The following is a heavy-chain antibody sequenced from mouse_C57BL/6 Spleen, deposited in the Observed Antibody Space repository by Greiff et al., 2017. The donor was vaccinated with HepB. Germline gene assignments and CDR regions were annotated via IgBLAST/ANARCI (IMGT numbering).Heavy chain of an antibody. CDR1: GYTFTSYG. D-gene: IGHD2-4*01. V-gene: IGHV1-81*01. CDR3: ARRYDYDDFDY. J-gene: IGHJ2*01. CDR2: IYPRSGNT. Sequence: VHLVESGAELARPGASVKLSCKASGYTFTSYGISWVKQRTGQGLEWIGEIYPRSGNTYYNEKFKGKATLTADKSSSTAYMELRSLTSEDSAVYFCARRYDYDDFDYWGQGTTLTVSS.